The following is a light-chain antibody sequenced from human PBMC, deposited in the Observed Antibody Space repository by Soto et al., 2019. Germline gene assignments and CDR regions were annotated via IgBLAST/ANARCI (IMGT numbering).Light chain of an antibody. CDR2: EVT. CDR3: CSYAGGSTDDFV. Sequence: SALTQPASVSGSPGQSITISCTGTSSDVGSFNLVSWYQQHPGKAPKLIIYEVTKRPSGVSNRFSGSKSGKTASLTISGLQAADEADYYCCSYAGGSTDDFVFGTGTKLTVL. CDR1: SSDVGSFNL. V-gene: IGLV2-23*02. J-gene: IGLJ1*01.